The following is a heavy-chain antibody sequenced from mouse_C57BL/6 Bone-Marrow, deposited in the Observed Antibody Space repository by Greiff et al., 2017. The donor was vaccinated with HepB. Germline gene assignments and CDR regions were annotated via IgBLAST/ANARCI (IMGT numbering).Heavy chain of an antibody. J-gene: IGHJ3*01. CDR1: GFTFSDFY. CDR2: SRNKANDYTT. CDR3: ARDAEDLPFAY. V-gene: IGHV7-1*01. Sequence: EVKLVESGGGLVQSGRSLRLSCATSGFTFSDFYMEWVRQAPGKGLEWIAASRNKANDYTTEYSATVKGRFIVSRDTSQSILYLQMNALRAEDTAIYYCARDAEDLPFAYWGQGTLVTVSA.